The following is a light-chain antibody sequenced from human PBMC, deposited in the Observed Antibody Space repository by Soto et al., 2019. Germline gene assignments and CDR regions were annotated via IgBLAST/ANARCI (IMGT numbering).Light chain of an antibody. CDR1: PSLVYSDGNTN. J-gene: IGKJ1*01. CDR3: MQGTHWPPT. CDR2: KVS. Sequence: TPSPLALTATLCRPASISCGSSPSLVYSDGNTNLNWYQQRPGQSPRRLIYKVSNRDSGVPDRFSGSGSGTDFTLKISRVEAEDVGVYYCMQGTHWPPTFGQGTKVDIK. V-gene: IGKV2-30*01.